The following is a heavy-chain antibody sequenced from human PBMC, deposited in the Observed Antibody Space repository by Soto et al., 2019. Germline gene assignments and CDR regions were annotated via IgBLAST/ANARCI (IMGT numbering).Heavy chain of an antibody. CDR1: GYTVTSYG. CDR2: ISARNDNT. CDR3: ARGRYGDY. V-gene: IGHV1-18*01. Sequence: QVHLVQSGAEVKKPGASVKVSCKCSGYTVTSYGITWVRQAPGQGLEWMGWISARNDNTDYAQKLQGRVTVTRDTSTRTAYMELRSLRSDDTAVYYCARGRYGDYWGQGALVTVSS. D-gene: IGHD1-1*01. J-gene: IGHJ4*02.